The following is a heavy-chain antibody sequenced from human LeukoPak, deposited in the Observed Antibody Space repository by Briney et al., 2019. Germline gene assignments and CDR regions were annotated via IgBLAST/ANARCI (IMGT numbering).Heavy chain of an antibody. Sequence: SVKVSCKASGGTFSSYAISWVRQAPGQGLEWMGGIIPIFGTANYAQKFQGRVTITTDESTSTAYMELSSLRSEDTVVYYCATPGIVVVVAAPLDYWGQGTLVTVSS. D-gene: IGHD2-15*01. V-gene: IGHV1-69*05. CDR3: ATPGIVVVVAAPLDY. CDR2: IIPIFGTA. J-gene: IGHJ4*02. CDR1: GGTFSSYA.